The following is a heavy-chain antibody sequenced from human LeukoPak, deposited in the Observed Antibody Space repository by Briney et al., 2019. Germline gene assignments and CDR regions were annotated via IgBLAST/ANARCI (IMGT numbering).Heavy chain of an antibody. J-gene: IGHJ5*02. CDR3: AKKLVPYYYDSSGCS. Sequence: PGGSLRLSCADSGFTFSSYAMSWVRQAPGKGLEWVSAISGSGGSTYYADSVKGRFTISRDNSKNTLYLQLNSLRAEDTAVYYCAKKLVPYYYDSSGCSWGQGTLVTVSS. CDR2: ISGSGGST. V-gene: IGHV3-23*01. D-gene: IGHD3-22*01. CDR1: GFTFSSYA.